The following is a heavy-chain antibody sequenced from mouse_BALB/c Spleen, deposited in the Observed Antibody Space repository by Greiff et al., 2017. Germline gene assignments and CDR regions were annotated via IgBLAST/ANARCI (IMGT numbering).Heavy chain of an antibody. Sequence: DVQLVESGPGLVKPSQSLSLTCTVTGYSITSDYAWNWIRQFPGNKLEWMGYISYSGSTSYNPSLKSRISITRDTSKNQFFLQLNSVTTEDTATYYCARGPGFAYWGQGTLVTVSA. CDR1: GYSITSDYA. J-gene: IGHJ3*01. V-gene: IGHV3-2*02. CDR3: ARGPGFAY. CDR2: ISYSGST.